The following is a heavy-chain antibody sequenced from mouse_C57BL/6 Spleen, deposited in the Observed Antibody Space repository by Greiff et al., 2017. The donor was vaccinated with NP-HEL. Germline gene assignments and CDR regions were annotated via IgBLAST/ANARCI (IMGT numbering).Heavy chain of an antibody. D-gene: IGHD1-1*01. Sequence: QVQLKESGPGLVQPSQSLSITCTVSGFSLTSYGVHWVRQSPGKGLEWLGVIWSGGSTDYNAAFISRLSISKDNSKSQVFFKMNSLQADDTAIYYCARNYGRRDYYAMDYWGQGTSVTVSS. V-gene: IGHV2-2*01. CDR2: IWSGGST. CDR3: ARNYGRRDYYAMDY. J-gene: IGHJ4*01. CDR1: GFSLTSYG.